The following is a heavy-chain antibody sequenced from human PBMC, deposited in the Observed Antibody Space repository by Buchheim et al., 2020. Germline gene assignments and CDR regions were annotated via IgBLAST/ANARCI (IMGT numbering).Heavy chain of an antibody. CDR3: AKLVVPAAMDYFDS. Sequence: EVQLVESGGDLVQPGGSLRLSCAASGLTFSSCWMNWVRQTPGKGLEWVSGITNNGATTYYTDSVKGRFTISRDNSENRLYLQMNSLRAEDTAIYYCAKLVVPAAMDYFDSWGQG. CDR1: GLTFSSCW. CDR2: ITNNGATT. D-gene: IGHD2-2*01. J-gene: IGHJ4*02. V-gene: IGHV3-23*04.